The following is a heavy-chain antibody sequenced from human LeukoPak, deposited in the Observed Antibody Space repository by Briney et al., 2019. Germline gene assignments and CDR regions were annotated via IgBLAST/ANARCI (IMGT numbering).Heavy chain of an antibody. Sequence: MASETLSLTCAVSGYSISSGYYWGWIRQPQGKVLEWIGSIYDSGSTYYNPSLKSRVTISVDTSKNQFSLKLSSVTAADTAVYYCARRRGAYFDYWGQGTLVTVSS. V-gene: IGHV4-38-2*01. CDR2: IYDSGST. D-gene: IGHD1-26*01. J-gene: IGHJ4*02. CDR1: GYSISSGYY. CDR3: ARRRGAYFDY.